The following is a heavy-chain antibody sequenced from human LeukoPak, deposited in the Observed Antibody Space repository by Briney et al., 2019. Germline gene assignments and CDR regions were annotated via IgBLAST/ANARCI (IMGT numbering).Heavy chain of an antibody. CDR3: ARDSDTAMVLKVGGMDV. Sequence: SETLSLTCTVSGGSISSYYWSWIRQPPGKGLEWIGYIYYSGSTNYNPSLKSRVTISVDTSKNQFSLKLSSVTAADTAVYYCARDSDTAMVLKVGGMDVWGQGTTVTVSS. CDR1: GGSISSYY. J-gene: IGHJ6*02. CDR2: IYYSGST. D-gene: IGHD5-18*01. V-gene: IGHV4-59*01.